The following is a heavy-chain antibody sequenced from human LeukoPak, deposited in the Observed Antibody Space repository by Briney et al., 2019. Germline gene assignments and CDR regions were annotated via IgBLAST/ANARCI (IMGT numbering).Heavy chain of an antibody. Sequence: GGSLRLSCAASGFTFSSYSMNWVRQAPGKGLEWVSYISSSSSTIYYADSVKGRFTISRDNAKNSLYLQMNSLRAEDAAVYYCAREGYDYVWGSPPSPFDYWGQGTLVTVSP. CDR1: GFTFSSYS. D-gene: IGHD3-16*01. J-gene: IGHJ4*02. V-gene: IGHV3-48*04. CDR2: ISSSSSTI. CDR3: AREGYDYVWGSPPSPFDY.